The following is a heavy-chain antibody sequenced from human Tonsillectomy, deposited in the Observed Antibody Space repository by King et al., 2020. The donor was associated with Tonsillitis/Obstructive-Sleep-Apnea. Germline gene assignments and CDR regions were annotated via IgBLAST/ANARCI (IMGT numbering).Heavy chain of an antibody. Sequence: QLQESGPGLVKPSETLSLTCAVSGGSISSRSYYRGWIRQPPGKGLEWIGSIYYSGRTFYNPSLQIRVTISVDTYKNQFSLKLSSVTAADRAVYYCASHEFTTNAFDIWGQGTTVTVSS. J-gene: IGHJ3*02. CDR1: GGSISSRSYY. D-gene: IGHD3-3*01. CDR2: IYYSGRT. V-gene: IGHV4-39*01. CDR3: ASHEFTTNAFDI.